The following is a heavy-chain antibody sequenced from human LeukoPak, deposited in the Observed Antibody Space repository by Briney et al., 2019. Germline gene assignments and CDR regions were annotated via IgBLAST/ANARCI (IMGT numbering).Heavy chain of an antibody. CDR3: ARNLGDPSYFYY. V-gene: IGHV3-21*01. J-gene: IGHJ4*02. CDR2: ISTSSSYI. CDR1: GFTFNSYS. Sequence: KPGGSLRLSCTASGFTFNSYSMNWVRQAPGKGLEWVSSISTSSSYIYYADSVKCRFTISRNNPKNTLYLQMNSLRAEDTSVYYCARNLGDPSYFYYWGQGTLVTVSS. D-gene: IGHD4-17*01.